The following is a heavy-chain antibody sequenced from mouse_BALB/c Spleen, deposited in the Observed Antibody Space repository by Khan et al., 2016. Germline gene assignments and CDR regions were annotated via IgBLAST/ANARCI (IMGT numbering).Heavy chain of an antibody. D-gene: IGHD2-14*01. CDR1: GFTFSSYT. V-gene: IGHV5-12-2*01. Sequence: EVELVESGGGLVQPGGSLKLSCAASGFTFSSYTMYWVRQTPEKRLEWVAYISNGGGITYYPDTVKGRFIISRDNDKKTLYLQMSSLKSEDTAIYYCARRRFYRYLEKAMDYWGQGTSVTVSS. J-gene: IGHJ4*01. CDR2: ISNGGGIT. CDR3: ARRRFYRYLEKAMDY.